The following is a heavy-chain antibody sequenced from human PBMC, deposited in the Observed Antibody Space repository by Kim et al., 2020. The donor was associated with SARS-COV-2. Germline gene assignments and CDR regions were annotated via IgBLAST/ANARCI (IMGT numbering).Heavy chain of an antibody. V-gene: IGHV6-1*01. D-gene: IGHD4-17*01. CDR2: YK. CDR3: ARTKYGAFDI. J-gene: IGHJ3*02. Sequence: YKDYAASVKSRITINPDTTKNQFSLRLNSVTPEDTAVYYCARTKYGAFDIWGQGTMVTVSS.